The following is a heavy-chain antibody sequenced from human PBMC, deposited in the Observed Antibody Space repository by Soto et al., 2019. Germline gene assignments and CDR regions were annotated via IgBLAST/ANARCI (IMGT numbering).Heavy chain of an antibody. D-gene: IGHD3-10*01. V-gene: IGHV1-46*03. CDR3: ASLHYGSGSYLPRTR. CDR1: GYTFTSYY. J-gene: IGHJ4*02. CDR2: INPSGGST. Sequence: QVQLVQSGAEVKKPGASVKVSCKASGYTFTSYYMHWVRQAPGQGLEWMGIINPSGGSTSYAQKSQGRVTMTRDTSTSTVYMELSSLGSEDPAVYYCASLHYGSGSYLPRTRWGQGTLVTVSS.